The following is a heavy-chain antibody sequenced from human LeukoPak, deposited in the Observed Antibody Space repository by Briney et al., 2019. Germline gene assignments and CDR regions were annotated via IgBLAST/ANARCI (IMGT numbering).Heavy chain of an antibody. CDR3: AKGPLIEVAGTTWDY. V-gene: IGHV3-23*01. CDR1: AFTFSDYT. Sequence: GGSLRLSCAASAFTFSDYTMNWVRQAPGKGLEWVSAASGSGDSTYYADSVRGRFTISRDNSKNTLYLQMNSLRAEDTAVYYCAKGPLIEVAGTTWDYWGQGTLVTVSS. J-gene: IGHJ4*02. CDR2: ASGSGDST. D-gene: IGHD6-19*01.